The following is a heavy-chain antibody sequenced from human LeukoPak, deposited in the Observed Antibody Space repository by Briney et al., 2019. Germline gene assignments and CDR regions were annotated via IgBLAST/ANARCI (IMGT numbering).Heavy chain of an antibody. Sequence: GGSLRLSCTVSDFNFSASYMSWIRQFPGGGLEWLSYISPRAYSTYYADSARGRFTISRDNSHNSLLPKMTTVRVDDTAIYYCARGKRTFDFWGEGTRVTVS. J-gene: IGHJ5*01. CDR2: ISPRAYST. CDR1: DFNFSASY. D-gene: IGHD6-25*01. V-gene: IGHV3-11*01. CDR3: ARGKRTFDF.